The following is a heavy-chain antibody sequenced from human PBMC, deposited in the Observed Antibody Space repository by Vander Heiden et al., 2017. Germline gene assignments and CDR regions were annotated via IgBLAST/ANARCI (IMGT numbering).Heavy chain of an antibody. J-gene: IGHJ4*02. D-gene: IGHD5-12*01. CDR3: ASDRRDGYKNPGGY. V-gene: IGHV3-48*02. CDR2: IRSSSSTI. Sequence: EVQLVESGGGLVQPGGSLRLSCAASGFTFSSYSMNWVSQAPGKGLEWVSYIRSSSSTIYYADYVKGRFTISRDNAKNSLYLQMNSLRDEDTAVYYCASDRRDGYKNPGGYWGQGTLVTVSS. CDR1: GFTFSSYS.